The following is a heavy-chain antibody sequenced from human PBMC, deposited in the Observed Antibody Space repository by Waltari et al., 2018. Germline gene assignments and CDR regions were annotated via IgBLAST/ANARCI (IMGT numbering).Heavy chain of an antibody. D-gene: IGHD2-15*01. V-gene: IGHV1-69-2*01. Sequence: EVQLLQSGAEVKKPGATVKISCKSSGYTFTDYYIHWVKQTPGKGLEWMGRVGPKDGGTIYAEKFQDRVTISADTSTDTVYMIMNGLRFDDTALYFCSRSGSDDWFDPWGRGTPVTVVS. CDR1: GYTFTDYY. J-gene: IGHJ5*02. CDR3: SRSGSDDWFDP. CDR2: VGPKDGGT.